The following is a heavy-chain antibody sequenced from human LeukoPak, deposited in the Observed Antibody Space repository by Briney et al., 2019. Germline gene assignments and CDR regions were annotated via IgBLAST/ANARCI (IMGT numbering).Heavy chain of an antibody. CDR3: AKVPFLTTLWSFDY. CDR1: GFTFSSYA. V-gene: IGHV3-23*01. Sequence: PGGSLRLSCAASGFTFSSYAMSCVRQAPGKGLEWVSAISGSGGSTYYADSVKGRFTISRDNSKNTLYLQMNSLRAEDTAVYYCAKVPFLTTLWSFDYWGQGTLVTVTS. D-gene: IGHD3-10*02. CDR2: ISGSGGST. J-gene: IGHJ4*02.